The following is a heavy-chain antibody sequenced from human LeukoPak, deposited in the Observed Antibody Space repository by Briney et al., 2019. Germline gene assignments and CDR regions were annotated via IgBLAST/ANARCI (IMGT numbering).Heavy chain of an antibody. CDR1: GVTFSSYW. J-gene: IGHJ4*02. CDR2: IKQDGSEK. CDR3: ARDTGDHGY. V-gene: IGHV3-7*01. D-gene: IGHD4-17*01. Sequence: PGGSLRLSCAASGVTFSSYWMSWVRKAPGKGLEWVANIKQDGSEKYYVDSVKGRFTISRDNAKNSLYLQMNSLRAEDTAVYYCARDTGDHGYWGQGTLVTVSS.